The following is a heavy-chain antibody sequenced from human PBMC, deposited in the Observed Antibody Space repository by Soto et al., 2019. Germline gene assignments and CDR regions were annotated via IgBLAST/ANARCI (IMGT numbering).Heavy chain of an antibody. V-gene: IGHV4-39*01. CDR3: LGIAVAGDAFDI. CDR2: IYYSGST. CDR1: GGSISSSSYY. J-gene: IGHJ3*02. D-gene: IGHD6-19*01. Sequence: QLQLQESGPGLVKPSETLSLTCTVSGGSISSSSYYWGWIRQPPGKGLEWIGSIYYSGSTYYNPSLKSRVTISVDTSKNRFSRKLSSVTAADTAVYYSLGIAVAGDAFDIWGQGTMVTVSS.